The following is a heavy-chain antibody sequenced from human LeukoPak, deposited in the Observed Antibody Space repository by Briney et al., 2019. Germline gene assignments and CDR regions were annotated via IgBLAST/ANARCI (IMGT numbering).Heavy chain of an antibody. D-gene: IGHD6-13*01. CDR1: GGSISSYY. V-gene: IGHV4-59*08. J-gene: IGHJ6*02. Sequence: SETLSLTCTVSGGSISSYYWSWIRQPPGKGLEWIGYIYYSGSTNYNPSLKSRVTISVDTSKSQFSLKLSSVTAADTAVYYCARGIAAHFYGMDVWGQGTTVTVSS. CDR2: IYYSGST. CDR3: ARGIAAHFYGMDV.